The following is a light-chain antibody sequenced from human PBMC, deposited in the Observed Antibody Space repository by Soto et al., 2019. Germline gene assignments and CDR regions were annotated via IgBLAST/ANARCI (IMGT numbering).Light chain of an antibody. Sequence: QSVLTQPPSASGSPGQSVTISCTGTSSDVGGYDYVSWYQQHPGKAPKLMIYKVSKRPSGVPDRFSGSKSGNTASLTVSGLQADDEADYYCSSYAGRNNWVFGGGTKLTVL. J-gene: IGLJ3*02. V-gene: IGLV2-8*01. CDR2: KVS. CDR3: SSYAGRNNWV. CDR1: SSDVGGYDY.